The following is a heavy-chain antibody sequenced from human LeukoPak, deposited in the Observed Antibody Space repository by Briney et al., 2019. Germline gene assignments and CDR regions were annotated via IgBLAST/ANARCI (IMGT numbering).Heavy chain of an antibody. J-gene: IGHJ4*02. CDR1: GGSFSGYH. Sequence: PSETLSLTCAVYGGSFSGYHFSWIRQPPGKGLEWIGEINHSGSTNYNPSLKSRVTISVDTSKNQFSLKLSSVTAADTAVYYRARGVWAGSATWSDYWGQGTLVTVSS. D-gene: IGHD2-15*01. V-gene: IGHV4-34*01. CDR3: ARGVWAGSATWSDY. CDR2: INHSGST.